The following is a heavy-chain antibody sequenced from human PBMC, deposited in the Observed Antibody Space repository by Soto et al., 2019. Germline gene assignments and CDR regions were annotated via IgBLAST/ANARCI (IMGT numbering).Heavy chain of an antibody. CDR1: GFTFSSYG. CDR3: ARATTIFGVDASAFDI. V-gene: IGHV3-33*01. Sequence: GGSLRLSCAASGFTFSSYGMHWVRQAPGKGLEWVAVIWYDGSNKYYADSVKGRFTISRDNSKNTLYLQMNSLRAEDTAVYYCARATTIFGVDASAFDIWGQGTMVTVSS. J-gene: IGHJ3*02. CDR2: IWYDGSNK. D-gene: IGHD3-3*01.